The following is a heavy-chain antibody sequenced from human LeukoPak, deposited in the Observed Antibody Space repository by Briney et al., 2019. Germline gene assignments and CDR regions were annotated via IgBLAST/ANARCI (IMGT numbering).Heavy chain of an antibody. V-gene: IGHV1-2*02. J-gene: IGHJ6*03. CDR3: ARDPGKDVVPAATNYYYYYMDV. Sequence: ASVKVSCKASGYTFTGYYMHWARQAPGQGLEWMGWINPNSGGTNYAQKFQGRVTMTRDTSISTAYMELSRLRSDDTAVYYCARDPGKDVVPAATNYYYYYMDVWGKGTTVTVSS. CDR2: INPNSGGT. D-gene: IGHD2-2*01. CDR1: GYTFTGYY.